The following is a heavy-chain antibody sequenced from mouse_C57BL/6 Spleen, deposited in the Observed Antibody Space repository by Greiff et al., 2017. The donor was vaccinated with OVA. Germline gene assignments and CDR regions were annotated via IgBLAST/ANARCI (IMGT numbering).Heavy chain of an antibody. Sequence: EVHLVESGGGLMKPGGSLKLSCAASGFTFSSYTMSWVRQTPEKRLEWVATISGGGGNTYYPDSVKGRFTISRDNAKNTLYLQMSSLRSEDTALYYCARHGWQFDYWGQGTTLTVSS. CDR2: ISGGGGNT. V-gene: IGHV5-9*01. CDR3: ARHGWQFDY. CDR1: GFTFSSYT. J-gene: IGHJ2*01. D-gene: IGHD2-3*01.